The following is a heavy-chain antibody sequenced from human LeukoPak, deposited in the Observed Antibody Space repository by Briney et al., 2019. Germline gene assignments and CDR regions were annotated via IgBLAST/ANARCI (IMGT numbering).Heavy chain of an antibody. CDR2: ISSSGST. J-gene: IGHJ2*01. CDR3: ARLYYSTSSGYGYFDL. V-gene: IGHV4-61*02. Sequence: PSQTLSLTCTVSGDSLSSGDYYWSWIRQPAGTGLEWIGRISSSGSTNYNPSLKSRVTISVDTSKNQSSLKLSSVTPAATAVYYGARLYYSTSSGYGYFDLWGRGTLVTVSS. CDR1: GDSLSSGDYY. D-gene: IGHD2-2*01.